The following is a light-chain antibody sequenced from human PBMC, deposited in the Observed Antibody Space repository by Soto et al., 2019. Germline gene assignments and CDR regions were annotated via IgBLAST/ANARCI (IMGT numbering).Light chain of an antibody. CDR1: QSVSRY. J-gene: IGKJ4*01. V-gene: IGKV3-15*01. Sequence: IVLTQSRDTLSLSPGERATLSCRASQSVSRYLAWYQQKHGQAPRVLLYGASTRATGIPVRFSGSVFGTECTITINSLQSEDGAVYDCQRYNNWTLSFGGGTKVDIK. CDR3: QRYNNWTLS. CDR2: GAS.